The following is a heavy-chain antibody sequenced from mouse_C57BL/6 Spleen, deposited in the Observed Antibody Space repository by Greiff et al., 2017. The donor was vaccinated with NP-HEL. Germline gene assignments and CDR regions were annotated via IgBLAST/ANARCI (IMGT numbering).Heavy chain of an antibody. J-gene: IGHJ4*01. CDR1: GYAFSSYW. CDR2: IYPGDGDT. CDR3: ARRDYDYDAMDY. V-gene: IGHV1-80*01. Sequence: VQLQQSGAELVKPGASVKISCKASGYAFSSYWMNWVKQRPGKGLEWIGQIYPGDGDTNYNGKFKGKATLTADKSSSTAYMQLSSLTSEDSAVYFCARRDYDYDAMDYWGQGTSVTVSS. D-gene: IGHD1-1*02.